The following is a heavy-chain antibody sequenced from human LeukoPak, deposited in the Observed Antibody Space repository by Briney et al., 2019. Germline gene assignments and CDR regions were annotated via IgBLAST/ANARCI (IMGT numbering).Heavy chain of an antibody. V-gene: IGHV3-21*01. Sequence: GGSLRLSCAASGFTFSSYSMNWVRQAPGKGLEWVSSISSSSSYIYYADSVKGRFTISRDNAKNSLYLQMNSLRAEDTAVYYCARDATYCDGDCYHFDYWGQGTLVTVSS. CDR2: ISSSSSYI. CDR1: GFTFSSYS. D-gene: IGHD2-21*02. CDR3: ARDATYCDGDCYHFDY. J-gene: IGHJ4*02.